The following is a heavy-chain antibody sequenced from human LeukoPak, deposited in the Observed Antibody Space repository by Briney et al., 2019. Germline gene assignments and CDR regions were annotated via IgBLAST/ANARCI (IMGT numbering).Heavy chain of an antibody. CDR3: ARAQVPYCSGGSCYRHSWFDP. D-gene: IGHD2-15*01. J-gene: IGHJ5*02. CDR2: IYYSGST. Sequence: SQTLSLTCTVSGGSISSGDYYWSWIRQPPGKGLEWIGYIYYSGSTYYNPSLKSRVTISVDTSKNQFSLKLSSVTAADTAVYCCARAQVPYCSGGSCYRHSWFDPWGQGTLVTVSS. V-gene: IGHV4-30-4*08. CDR1: GGSISSGDYY.